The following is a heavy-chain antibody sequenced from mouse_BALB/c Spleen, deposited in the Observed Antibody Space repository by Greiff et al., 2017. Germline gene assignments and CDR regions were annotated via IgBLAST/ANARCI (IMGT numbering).Heavy chain of an antibody. CDR2: ICAGGST. Sequence: QVQLMESGPGLVAPSQSLSITCTASGFSLTSYGVHWVRQPPGKGLEWLGVICAGGSTNYNSALMTRLSISTDNSKSHVFLKMNSLQTDDTAVYYCARGEGFRRPFDYWGQGTTVTVSS. V-gene: IGHV2-9*02. CDR3: ARGEGFRRPFDY. J-gene: IGHJ2*01. CDR1: GFSLTSYG.